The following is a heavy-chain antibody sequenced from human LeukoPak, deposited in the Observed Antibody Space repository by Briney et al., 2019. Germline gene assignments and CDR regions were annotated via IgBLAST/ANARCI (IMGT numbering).Heavy chain of an antibody. CDR1: GGSFSGYY. J-gene: IGHJ5*02. CDR2: INHSGST. D-gene: IGHD3-3*01. Sequence: PSETLSLTCAVYGGSFSGYYWSWIRQPPGKGLEWIGEINHSGSTNYNPSLKSRVTISVDTSKNQFSLKLSSVTAADTAVYYCARSKAGYDFWSGYYNWFDPWGQGTLVTVSS. V-gene: IGHV4-34*01. CDR3: ARSKAGYDFWSGYYNWFDP.